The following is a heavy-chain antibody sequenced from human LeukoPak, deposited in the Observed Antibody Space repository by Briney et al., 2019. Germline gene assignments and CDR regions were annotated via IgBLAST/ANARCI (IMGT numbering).Heavy chain of an antibody. CDR2: IKSKADGGTT. V-gene: IGHV3-15*01. CDR3: TTYRYYYERSGDDY. J-gene: IGHJ4*02. CDR1: GFTFSYAW. Sequence: GGSLRLSCAASGFTFSYAWMSWVRQAPGKGLEWLGRIKSKADGGTTHYAAPVKGRFTISRDDSQNTLYLQMSGLRTEDTAVYYCTTYRYYYERSGDDYWGQGTLVTVSS. D-gene: IGHD3-22*01.